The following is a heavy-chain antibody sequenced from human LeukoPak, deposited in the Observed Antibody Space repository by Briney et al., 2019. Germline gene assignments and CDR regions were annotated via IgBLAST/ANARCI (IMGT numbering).Heavy chain of an antibody. D-gene: IGHD2-21*02. CDR3: ARGSFAYCGGDCYWSRYFDY. J-gene: IGHJ4*02. V-gene: IGHV4-4*07. Sequence: SETLSLTCTVSGGSISSYYWSWIRQPAGKGLEWIGRIYTSGSTNYNPSLKSRVTMSVDPSKNQFSLKLSSVTAADTAVYYCARGSFAYCGGDCYWSRYFDYWGQGTLVTVSS. CDR1: GGSISSYY. CDR2: IYTSGST.